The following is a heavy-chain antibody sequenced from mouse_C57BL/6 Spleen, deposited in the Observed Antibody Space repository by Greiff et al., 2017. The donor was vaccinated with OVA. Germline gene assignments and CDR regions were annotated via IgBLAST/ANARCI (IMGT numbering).Heavy chain of an antibody. Sequence: QVQLKQPGAELVKPGASVKLSCKASGYTFTSYWMHWVKQRPGRGLEWIGRIDPISGGTKYNEKFKSKATLTVDKPSSTAYMQLSSLTSEDSAVYYCARSDYLGQVAYWGQGTLVTVSA. D-gene: IGHD3-3*01. CDR2: IDPISGGT. V-gene: IGHV1-72*01. CDR1: GYTFTSYW. J-gene: IGHJ3*01. CDR3: ARSDYLGQVAY.